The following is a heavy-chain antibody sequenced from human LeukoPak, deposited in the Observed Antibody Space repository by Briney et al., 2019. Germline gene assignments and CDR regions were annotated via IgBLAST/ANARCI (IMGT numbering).Heavy chain of an antibody. CDR3: ARDGREHCSGGSCFGMDWFDP. CDR2: IIPILGIA. D-gene: IGHD2-15*01. V-gene: IGHV1-69*04. Sequence: ASVKVSCKASGGTFSSYTISWVRQAPGQGLEWMGRIIPILGIANYAQKLQGRVTMTTDTSTSTAYMELRSLRSDDTAVYYCARDGREHCSGGSCFGMDWFDPWGQGTLVTVSS. J-gene: IGHJ5*02. CDR1: GGTFSSYT.